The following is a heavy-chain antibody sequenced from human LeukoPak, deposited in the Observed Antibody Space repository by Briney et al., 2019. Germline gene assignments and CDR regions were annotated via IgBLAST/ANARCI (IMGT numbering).Heavy chain of an antibody. V-gene: IGHV3-30*02. Sequence: WGSLTLSCAASGFSFSNYGMHWVRQAPGKGLEWVALLVYDGFYKYYTDSVKGRFTISRDDSTNTLYLQLTSLRVEDTAVYYCAKDLISMVRGSPMDVWGRGTTFTVS. CDR3: AKDLISMVRGSPMDV. D-gene: IGHD3-10*01. CDR1: GFSFSNYG. J-gene: IGHJ6*02. CDR2: LVYDGFYK.